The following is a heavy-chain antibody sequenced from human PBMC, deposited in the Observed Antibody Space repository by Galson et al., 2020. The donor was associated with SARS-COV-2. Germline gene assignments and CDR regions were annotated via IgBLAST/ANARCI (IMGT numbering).Heavy chain of an antibody. J-gene: IGHJ3*02. V-gene: IGHV3-74*01. Sequence: GGSLRLSCAASGFTFSTYWMHWVRQAPGKGLVWVSRINSDGSSTNYAESVKGRFTISRDNAKNTVDLQMNSLRAEDTAVYYCAKEYYFDSSGPLDSFDIWGQGTMGTVSS. CDR1: GFTFSTYW. D-gene: IGHD3-22*01. CDR3: AKEYYFDSSGPLDSFDI. CDR2: INSDGSST.